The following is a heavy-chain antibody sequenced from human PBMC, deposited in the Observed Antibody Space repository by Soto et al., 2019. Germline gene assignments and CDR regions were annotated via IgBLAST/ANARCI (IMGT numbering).Heavy chain of an antibody. Sequence: PGGSLRLSCAASGFTFSSYEMNWVRQAPGKGLEWVSHISSGGSNLYYGDSVKGRFTISRDNAKNSLYLQMNSLRAEDTAVYYCARGTRPDAFDIWGQGTMVTVSS. V-gene: IGHV3-48*03. J-gene: IGHJ3*02. CDR3: ARGTRPDAFDI. CDR1: GFTFSSYE. CDR2: ISSGGSNL.